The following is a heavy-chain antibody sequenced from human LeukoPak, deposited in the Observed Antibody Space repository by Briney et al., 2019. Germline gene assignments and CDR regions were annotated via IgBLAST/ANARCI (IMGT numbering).Heavy chain of an antibody. D-gene: IGHD2-2*01. V-gene: IGHV4-34*01. CDR2: INHSGST. CDR3: ARFCSSTSCYVSAFDI. J-gene: IGHJ3*02. Sequence: PSETLSLTCAVYGGSFSGYYWSWIRQPPGKGLEWIGEINHSGSTNYNPSLKSRVTISVDTSKNQFSPKLSSVTAADTAVYYCARFCSSTSCYVSAFDIWGQGTMVTVSS. CDR1: GGSFSGYY.